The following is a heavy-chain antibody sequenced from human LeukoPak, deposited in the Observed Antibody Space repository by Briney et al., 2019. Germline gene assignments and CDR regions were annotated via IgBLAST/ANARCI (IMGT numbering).Heavy chain of an antibody. Sequence: GGSLRLSCAASGFTFSGYWMHWVRQAPGKGLVWVSRINSDGSSTSYADSVKGRFTISRDNAKNTLYLQMNSLRAEDTAVYYCARGMGSGPVPAALGYWGQGTLVTVSS. CDR1: GFTFSGYW. CDR3: ARGMGSGPVPAALGY. J-gene: IGHJ4*02. CDR2: INSDGSST. V-gene: IGHV3-74*01. D-gene: IGHD2-2*01.